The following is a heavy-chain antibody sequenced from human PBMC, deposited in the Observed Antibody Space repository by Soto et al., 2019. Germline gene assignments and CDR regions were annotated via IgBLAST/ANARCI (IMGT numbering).Heavy chain of an antibody. CDR1: GFTFSTFP. V-gene: IGHV3-30-3*01. J-gene: IGHJ4*02. CDR2: ISHDGNNK. CDR3: ARWRVQYDSYGYI. Sequence: GGSLRLSCAASGFTFSTFPMHWVRQAPGKGLEWVALISHDGNNKYYADSVKGRFTISRDNSKNTLYLHMNSLRADDTAVYYCARWRVQYDSYGYIWGQGTLVTVSS. D-gene: IGHD5-18*01.